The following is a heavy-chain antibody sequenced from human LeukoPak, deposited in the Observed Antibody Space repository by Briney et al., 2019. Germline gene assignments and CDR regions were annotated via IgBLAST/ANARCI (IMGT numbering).Heavy chain of an antibody. Sequence: GGSLRLSCAASGFTFSSYAMSWVRQAPGKGLEWVSAISGSGGSTYYADSVKGRFTISRDNSKNTLYLQMNSLRAEDTAVYYCAKIVSSSSWYGYYSMDVWGQGTTVTVSS. CDR3: AKIVSSSSWYGYYSMDV. CDR2: ISGSGGST. CDR1: GFTFSSYA. J-gene: IGHJ6*02. D-gene: IGHD6-13*01. V-gene: IGHV3-23*01.